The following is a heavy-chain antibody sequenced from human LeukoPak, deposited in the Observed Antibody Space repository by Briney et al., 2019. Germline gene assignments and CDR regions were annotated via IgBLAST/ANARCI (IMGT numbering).Heavy chain of an antibody. CDR1: GGSFSGYY. D-gene: IGHD3-22*01. J-gene: IGHJ4*02. CDR3: ARLLYDRRGYYYFDQ. Sequence: SETLSLTCAVYGGSFSGYYWSWIRQPPGKGLEWIGEINHSGSTNYNPSLKSRVTVSVDTPRNQFSLKLNSVTAADTAVYYCARLLYDRRGYYYFDQWGQGTLVTVSS. V-gene: IGHV4-34*01. CDR2: INHSGST.